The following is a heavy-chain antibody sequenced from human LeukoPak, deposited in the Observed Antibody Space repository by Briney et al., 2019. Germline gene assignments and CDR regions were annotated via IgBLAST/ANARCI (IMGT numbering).Heavy chain of an antibody. CDR3: AKGINLDY. J-gene: IGHJ4*02. CDR1: GFTFSSYG. Sequence: GGSLRLSCAASGFTFSSYGMHWVRQAPGKGLEWVAVISYDGSNKYYADSVKGRFTISRDNSKNTLCLQMNSLRAEDTAVYYCAKGINLDYWGQGTLVTVSS. V-gene: IGHV3-30*18. D-gene: IGHD2-15*01. CDR2: ISYDGSNK.